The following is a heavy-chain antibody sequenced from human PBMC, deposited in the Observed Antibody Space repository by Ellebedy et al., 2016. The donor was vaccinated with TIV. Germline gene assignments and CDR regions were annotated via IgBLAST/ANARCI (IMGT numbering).Heavy chain of an antibody. J-gene: IGHJ4*02. CDR1: GFTFRSYA. CDR3: ARARCGGIDCYIPGY. CDR2: IYGGGVTA. D-gene: IGHD2-21*01. V-gene: IGHV3-23*01. Sequence: GESLKISCAASGFTFRSYAMAWVRQPPGKGLEWVSAIYGGGVTAYYTDSVKGRFTISRDNSRNTLYLQMNSLRAEATAVYYCARARCGGIDCYIPGYWGQGTLATVSS.